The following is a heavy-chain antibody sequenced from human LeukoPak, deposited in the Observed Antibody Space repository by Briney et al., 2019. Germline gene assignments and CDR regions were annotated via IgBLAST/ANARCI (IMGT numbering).Heavy chain of an antibody. D-gene: IGHD3-22*01. CDR2: ISGSGGST. Sequence: PGGSLRLSCTASGFTFSSYAMSWVRQAPGKGLEWVSAISGSGGSTYYADSVKGRFTISRDNSKNTLYLQMNSLRAEDTAVYYCAKDLGEYYDSSGYPHFDYWGQGTLVTVSS. CDR1: GFTFSSYA. CDR3: AKDLGEYYDSSGYPHFDY. J-gene: IGHJ4*02. V-gene: IGHV3-23*01.